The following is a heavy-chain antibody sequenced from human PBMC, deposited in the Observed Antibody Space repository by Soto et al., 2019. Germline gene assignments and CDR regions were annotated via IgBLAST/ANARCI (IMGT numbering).Heavy chain of an antibody. CDR2: INPSGGYT. CDR3: ARGGGIVVVTAPYDR. Sequence: QVQLVQSGAEVKKPGASVKVSCKASGYTFTSYYMNWVRQAPGQGLEWLGIINPSGGYTTYAQRFLGRVTMTSDTSTSTVHVELGSLTSEDTAVYYCARGGGIVVVTAPYDRWGQGTLVTVAS. J-gene: IGHJ5*02. D-gene: IGHD2-21*02. CDR1: GYTFTSYY. V-gene: IGHV1-46*03.